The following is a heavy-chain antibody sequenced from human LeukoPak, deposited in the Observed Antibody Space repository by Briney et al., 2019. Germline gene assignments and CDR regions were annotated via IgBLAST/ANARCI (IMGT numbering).Heavy chain of an antibody. Sequence: GGSLTLSCAASGFTFSSYSMNWVRQAPGKGLEWVSYISGSSSTIYSADSVKGRFTISRDNSKNTLYLQMNSRRAEDTAVSYCAKDRSGWYYYYMDVWGKGTTVTVSS. J-gene: IGHJ6*03. CDR3: AKDRSGWYYYYMDV. CDR1: GFTFSSYS. D-gene: IGHD6-19*01. V-gene: IGHV3-48*01. CDR2: ISGSSSTI.